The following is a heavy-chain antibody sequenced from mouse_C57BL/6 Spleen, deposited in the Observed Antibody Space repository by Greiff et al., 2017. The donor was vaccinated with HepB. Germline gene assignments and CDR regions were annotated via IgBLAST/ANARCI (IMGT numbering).Heavy chain of an antibody. V-gene: IGHV3-6*01. CDR1: GYSITSGYY. D-gene: IGHD1-1*01. CDR2: ISYDGSN. CDR3: ARVHYYGSSWDFDY. J-gene: IGHJ2*01. Sequence: EVQLQESGPGLVKPSQSLSLTCSVTGYSITSGYYWNWIRQFPGNKLEWMGYISYDGSNNYNPSLKNRISITRDTSKNQFFLKLNSVTTEDTATYYCARVHYYGSSWDFDYWGQGTTLTVSS.